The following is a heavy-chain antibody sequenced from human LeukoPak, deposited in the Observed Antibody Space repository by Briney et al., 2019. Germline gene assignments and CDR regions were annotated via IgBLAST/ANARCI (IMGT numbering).Heavy chain of an antibody. D-gene: IGHD6-6*01. CDR2: ISSSSSTI. CDR3: ARDIEYSSSSGRYYYYMDV. Sequence: PGGSLRLSCAASGFTFSSYSMNWVRQAPGKGLEWVSYISSSSSTIYYADSVKGRFTISRDNAKNSLYLQMNSLRAEDTAVYYCARDIEYSSSSGRYYYYMDVWGKGTTVTVSS. J-gene: IGHJ6*03. V-gene: IGHV3-48*01. CDR1: GFTFSSYS.